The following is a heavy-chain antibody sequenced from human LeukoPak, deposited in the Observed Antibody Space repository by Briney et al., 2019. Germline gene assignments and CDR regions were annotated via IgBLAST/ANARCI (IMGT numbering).Heavy chain of an antibody. Sequence: QPGGSLRLSCAASGFTFSSYAMSWVRQAPGKGLEWVSSISNSGGRTFYTDSVKGRFTISRDNSKITLYLQMNSLRAEDTAVYYCARAGLLWFGDSKFDYWGQGTLVTVSS. CDR3: ARAGLLWFGDSKFDY. V-gene: IGHV3-23*01. CDR1: GFTFSSYA. CDR2: ISNSGGRT. D-gene: IGHD3-10*01. J-gene: IGHJ4*02.